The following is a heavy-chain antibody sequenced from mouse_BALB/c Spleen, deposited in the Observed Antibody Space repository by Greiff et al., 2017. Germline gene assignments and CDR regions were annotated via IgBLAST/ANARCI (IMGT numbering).Heavy chain of an antibody. J-gene: IGHJ2*01. Sequence: QVQLQQPGAELVKPGASVKLSCKASGYTFTSYYMYWVKQRPGQGLEWIGGINPSNGGTNFNEKFKSKATLTVDKSSSTAYMQLSSLTSEDSAVYYCTRDYYGSCYFDYWGQGTTLTVSS. V-gene: IGHV1S81*02. CDR3: TRDYYGSCYFDY. CDR2: INPSNGGT. D-gene: IGHD1-1*01. CDR1: GYTFTSYY.